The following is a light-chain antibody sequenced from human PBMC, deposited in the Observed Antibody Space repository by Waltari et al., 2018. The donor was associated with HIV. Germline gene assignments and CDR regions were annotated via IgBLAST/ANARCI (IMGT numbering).Light chain of an antibody. CDR1: SDNVGHQG. CDR3: SAWDSSLTGWI. J-gene: IGLJ2*01. V-gene: IGLV10-54*01. CDR2: RNN. Sequence: AGLSQPPSLSTGLGQTATLPCTGTSDNVGHQGAVCLQHHQGLPPRLLSHRNNNRPSGVSDRFSTATSGNTAFLTIRGLRSEDEADYFCSAWDSSLTGWIFGGGTQLAVL.